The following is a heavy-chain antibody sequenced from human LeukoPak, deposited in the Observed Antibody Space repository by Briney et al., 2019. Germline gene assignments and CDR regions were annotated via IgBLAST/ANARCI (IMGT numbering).Heavy chain of an antibody. CDR2: ISSSGSTI. D-gene: IGHD6-13*01. V-gene: IGHV3-11*01. CDR3: ARTYSSSWYKTDWFDP. Sequence: PGGSLRLSCAASGFTFSDYYMSWIRQAPGRGWEWVSYISSSGSTIYYADSVKGRFTISRDNAKNSLYLQMNSLRAEDTAVYYCARTYSSSWYKTDWFDPWGQGTLVTVSS. CDR1: GFTFSDYY. J-gene: IGHJ5*02.